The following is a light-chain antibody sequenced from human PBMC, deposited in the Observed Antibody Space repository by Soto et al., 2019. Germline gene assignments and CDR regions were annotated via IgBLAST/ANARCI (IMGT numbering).Light chain of an antibody. CDR3: CSYAGSMTFV. Sequence: QSALTQPASVSGSPGQSITISCTGTSSDVGSYNLVSWYQQHPGKAPKLMIYEGSKRPSGVSNRFSGSKSANTASLTISGLHAEDEAGYYCCSYAGSMTFVFGGGTKLTV. V-gene: IGLV2-23*03. CDR1: SSDVGSYNL. CDR2: EGS. J-gene: IGLJ2*01.